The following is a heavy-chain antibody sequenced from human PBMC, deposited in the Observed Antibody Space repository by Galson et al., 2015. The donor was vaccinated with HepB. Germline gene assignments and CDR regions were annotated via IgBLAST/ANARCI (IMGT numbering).Heavy chain of an antibody. V-gene: IGHV3-23*01. J-gene: IGHJ5*02. Sequence: SLRLSCAGSGFIFRHHAMAWIRQAPGKGLEWVSGINGRGSTTYYADAVKGRFSISRDNSKNTVFLQMDNLKVDDTAIYYCGKGGAWFGGDWFDPWGQGTLVTVS. D-gene: IGHD3-16*01. CDR2: INGRGSTT. CDR3: GKGGAWFGGDWFDP. CDR1: GFIFRHHA.